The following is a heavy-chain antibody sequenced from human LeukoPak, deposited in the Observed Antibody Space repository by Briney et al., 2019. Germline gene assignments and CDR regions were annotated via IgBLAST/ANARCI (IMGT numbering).Heavy chain of an antibody. J-gene: IGHJ4*02. Sequence: ASVKVSCKASGYTFTSYGISWVRQAPGQGLEWMGWISAYNGNTNYAQKLQGRVTMTTDTSTSTAYMELRSLRSDDTAVYYCARQRIVVVPAASYYFDYWGQGTLVTVSS. V-gene: IGHV1-18*01. D-gene: IGHD2-2*01. CDR3: ARQRIVVVPAASYYFDY. CDR1: GYTFTSYG. CDR2: ISAYNGNT.